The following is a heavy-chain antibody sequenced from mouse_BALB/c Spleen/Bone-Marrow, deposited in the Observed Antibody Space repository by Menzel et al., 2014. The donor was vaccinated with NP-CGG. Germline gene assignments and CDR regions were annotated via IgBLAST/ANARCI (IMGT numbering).Heavy chain of an antibody. CDR2: IWTGGTT. D-gene: IGHD1-1*01. V-gene: IGHV2-9*02. Sequence: VQLVESGPGLVAPSQSLSITCTVSGFSLTSYGVHWVRQPPGKGLEWLGVIWTGGTTNYDSALMSRLSISKDNSEGQVFLKMKSLQTDDTAIYYCARDYGSRHYFDYWGQGTTLTVSS. CDR3: ARDYGSRHYFDY. CDR1: GFSLTSYG. J-gene: IGHJ2*01.